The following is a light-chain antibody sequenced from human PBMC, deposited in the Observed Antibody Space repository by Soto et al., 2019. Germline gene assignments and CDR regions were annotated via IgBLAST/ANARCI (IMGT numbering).Light chain of an antibody. Sequence: IVMVQSPATLSVSPGESVILSCRASQNIDTKLAWYRQRPGQAPRLLIYSASIRATGIPARFSGSGSGTEFTLTISGLQSEDFAVYYCQQYKEWRTFGQGTSVDI. CDR2: SAS. J-gene: IGKJ1*01. CDR3: QQYKEWRT. V-gene: IGKV3-15*01. CDR1: QNIDTK.